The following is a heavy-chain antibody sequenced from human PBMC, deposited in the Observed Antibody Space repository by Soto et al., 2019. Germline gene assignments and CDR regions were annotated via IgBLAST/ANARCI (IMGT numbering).Heavy chain of an antibody. CDR1: GGTFSSYT. Sequence: QVQLVHSGAEVKKPGSSVKVSCKASGGTFSSYTISWVRQAPGQGLEWVGRIIPILGIANYAQKFQGRVTITADKSTSTAYMELSSLRSEDTAVYYCARLLVLDYYYGMDVWGQGTTVTVSS. V-gene: IGHV1-69*02. CDR3: ARLLVLDYYYGMDV. CDR2: IIPILGIA. J-gene: IGHJ6*02. D-gene: IGHD6-13*01.